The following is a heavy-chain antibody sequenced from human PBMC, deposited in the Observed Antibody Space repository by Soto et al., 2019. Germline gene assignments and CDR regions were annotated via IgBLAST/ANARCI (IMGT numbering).Heavy chain of an antibody. CDR1: GFTFSSYA. J-gene: IGHJ4*02. D-gene: IGHD2-2*03. Sequence: GGSLRLSCAASGFTFSSYAMSWVRQAPGKGLEWVSAISGSGGSTYYADSVKGRFTISRDNSKNTLYLQMNSLRAEDTDVYYCAKASADGYCSSTSCPLWAFFDYWGQGNLVTVSS. CDR3: AKASADGYCSSTSCPLWAFFDY. V-gene: IGHV3-23*01. CDR2: ISGSGGST.